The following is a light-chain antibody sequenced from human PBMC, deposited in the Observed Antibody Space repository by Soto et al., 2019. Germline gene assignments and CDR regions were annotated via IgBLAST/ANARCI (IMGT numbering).Light chain of an antibody. CDR2: WAS. CDR3: QQYYSTPLT. CDR1: QSVLYSSNNENY. J-gene: IGKJ1*01. Sequence: DIVMTQSPDSLAVSLGERATINCKSSQSVLYSSNNENYLAWYQQKPGQPPKLLIYWASSRESGVPDRFRGSGSGTDFTLTISSLQDEAVAVYYCQQYYSTPLTFCQGTKVEIK. V-gene: IGKV4-1*01.